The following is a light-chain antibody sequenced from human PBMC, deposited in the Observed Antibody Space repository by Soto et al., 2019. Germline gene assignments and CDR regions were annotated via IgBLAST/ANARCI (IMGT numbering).Light chain of an antibody. CDR1: QSVSNY. V-gene: IGKV3-11*01. CDR2: DAS. CDR3: QQRSNWPPVT. Sequence: ENVFSHSPAALSLSPGERATLSCRASQSVSNYLAWYQQKPGQAPRLLIYDASNRASGIPARFSGSGSGTDFTLTISSLDAEDFAVYYCQQRSNWPPVTFGGGTKVDIK. J-gene: IGKJ4*01.